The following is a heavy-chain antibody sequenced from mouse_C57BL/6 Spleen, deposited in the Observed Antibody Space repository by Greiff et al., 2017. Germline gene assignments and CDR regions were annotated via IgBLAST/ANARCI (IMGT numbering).Heavy chain of an antibody. Sequence: QVQLQQPGAELVRPGSSVKLSCKASGYTFTSYWMHWVKQRPMQGLEWIGNIDPSDSETHSNQKFKDKATLTVDKSASTAYMQLSSLTSEDYAVYDCARGTTVALHWCCDVWGKGTTVTVSS. CDR2: IDPSDSET. V-gene: IGHV1-52*01. D-gene: IGHD1-1*01. J-gene: IGHJ1*03. CDR1: GYTFTSYW. CDR3: ARGTTVALHWCCDV.